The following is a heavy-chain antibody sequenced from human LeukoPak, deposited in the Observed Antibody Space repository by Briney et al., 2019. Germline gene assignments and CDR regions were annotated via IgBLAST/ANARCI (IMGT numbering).Heavy chain of an antibody. CDR1: GFTFSKYW. Sequence: GGSLRLSCAASGFTFSKYWMLWVRQAPGKGLESVSRINTDGTVTTYADSVKGRFTVSRDNADNTMFLQMNSVKDEDTAVYYCATKQWLAPPPDSWGQGTPVTVSS. V-gene: IGHV3-74*01. CDR3: ATKQWLAPPPDS. D-gene: IGHD6-19*01. CDR2: INTDGTVT. J-gene: IGHJ4*02.